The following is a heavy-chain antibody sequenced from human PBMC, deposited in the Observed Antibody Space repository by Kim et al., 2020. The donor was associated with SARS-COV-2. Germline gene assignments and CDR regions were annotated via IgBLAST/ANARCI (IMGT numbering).Heavy chain of an antibody. Sequence: GGSLRLSCAASGFTFSSYAMSWVRQAPGKGLEWVSAISGSGGSTYYADSVKGRFTISRDNSKNTLYLQMNSLRAEDTGVYYCAKDLEGLRYFDWLFRNDAFDIWGQGTMVTVSS. CDR1: GFTFSSYA. J-gene: IGHJ3*02. CDR3: AKDLEGLRYFDWLFRNDAFDI. CDR2: ISGSGGST. V-gene: IGHV3-23*01. D-gene: IGHD3-9*01.